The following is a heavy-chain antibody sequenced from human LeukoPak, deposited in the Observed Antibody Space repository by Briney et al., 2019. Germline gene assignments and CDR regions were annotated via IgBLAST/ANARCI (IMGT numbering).Heavy chain of an antibody. D-gene: IGHD3-22*01. CDR3: AKDEYHYYDSSGYPDAFDI. Sequence: GGSLRLSCAASGFAFSTAWMSWVRQVPGKGLEWVAVISYDGSNKYYADSVKGRFTISRDNSKNTLYLQMNSLRAEDTAVYYCAKDEYHYYDSSGYPDAFDIWGQGTMVTVSS. CDR2: ISYDGSNK. J-gene: IGHJ3*02. V-gene: IGHV3-30*18. CDR1: GFAFSTAW.